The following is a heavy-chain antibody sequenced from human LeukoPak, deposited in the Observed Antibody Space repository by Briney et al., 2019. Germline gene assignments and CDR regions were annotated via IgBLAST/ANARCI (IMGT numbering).Heavy chain of an antibody. D-gene: IGHD2-21*02. CDR1: GFAFSSYT. CDR2: ITGSGGST. V-gene: IGHV3-23*01. J-gene: IGHJ4*02. CDR3: ANKTSYCGGHCYPYYYDQ. Sequence: PGGSLRLSCAASGFAFSSYTMGWVRQAPGKGLEWVSAITGSGGSTYYADSVKGRFTISRDSSKNTLYLQMNSLRAEDTPVYYCANKTSYCGGHCYPYYYDQWGQGGLVSVS.